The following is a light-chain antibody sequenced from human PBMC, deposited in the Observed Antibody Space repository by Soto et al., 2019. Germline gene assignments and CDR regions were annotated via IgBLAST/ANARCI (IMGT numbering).Light chain of an antibody. J-gene: IGLJ3*02. CDR3: CSYAGSSTWV. CDR2: EVN. CDR1: SSDVGSYNF. V-gene: IGLV2-23*02. Sequence: QSALTQPASVSGSPGQSITICCTGTSSDVGSYNFVSWYQHHPGKAPKLMICEVNKRPSGVSNRFSGSTSGNTASLTISGLQAEDEADYYCCSYAGSSTWVFGGGTKLTVL.